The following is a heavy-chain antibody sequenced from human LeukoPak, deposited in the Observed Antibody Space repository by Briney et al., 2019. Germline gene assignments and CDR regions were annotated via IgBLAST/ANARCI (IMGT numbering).Heavy chain of an antibody. CDR3: ASLAVPEGGDFDS. CDR1: SGSITTYY. V-gene: IGHV4-59*08. J-gene: IGHJ4*02. CDR2: IHHSGSA. Sequence: SETLSLTCSVSSGSITTYYWNWIRQPPGKEPEWIGYIHHSGSANYNPSLKSRVTLSIDTSKDQFFLRLSSVTAADTAVYYCASLAVPEGGDFDSWGQGTLVTVSS. D-gene: IGHD2-2*01.